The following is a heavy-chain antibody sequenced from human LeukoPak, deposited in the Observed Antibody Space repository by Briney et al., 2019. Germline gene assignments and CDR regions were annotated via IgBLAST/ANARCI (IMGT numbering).Heavy chain of an antibody. CDR1: GFTFSSYG. Sequence: GGSLRLSCAASGFTFSSYGMHWVRQAPGRGLEWVAFIRYDGSNKYYADSVKGRFTISRDNSKNTLYLQMNSLRAEDTAVYYCARERSTVVPPHPFDYWGQGTLVTVSS. J-gene: IGHJ4*02. CDR2: IRYDGSNK. CDR3: ARERSTVVPPHPFDY. V-gene: IGHV3-30*02. D-gene: IGHD4-23*01.